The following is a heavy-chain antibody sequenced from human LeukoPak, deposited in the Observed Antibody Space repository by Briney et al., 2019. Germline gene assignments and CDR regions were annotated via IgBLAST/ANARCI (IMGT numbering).Heavy chain of an antibody. V-gene: IGHV6-1*01. CDR1: GDSVSSNSAA. J-gene: IGHJ4*02. CDR3: ARGGSLNWGYPPYYFDY. D-gene: IGHD7-27*01. Sequence: SQTLSLTCAISGDSVSSNSAAWNWIRQSPSRGLEWLGRTYYRSKWYNDYAVSVKSRITINPDTSKNQFSLQLNSVTPEDTAVYYCARGGSLNWGYPPYYFDYWGQGTLVTVSS. CDR2: TYYRSKWYN.